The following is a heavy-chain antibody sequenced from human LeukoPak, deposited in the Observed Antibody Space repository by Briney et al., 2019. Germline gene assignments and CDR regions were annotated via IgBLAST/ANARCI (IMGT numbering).Heavy chain of an antibody. CDR2: ISAYNGNT. Sequence: ASVKVSCKASGYTLTSYGISWVRQAPGQGLEWMGWISAYNGNTNYAQKLQGRVTMTTDTSTSTAYMELRSLRSDDTAVYYCAREPSLDCDSSGYYNDFDYWGQGTLVTVSS. V-gene: IGHV1-18*01. CDR1: GYTLTSYG. CDR3: AREPSLDCDSSGYYNDFDY. J-gene: IGHJ4*02. D-gene: IGHD3-22*01.